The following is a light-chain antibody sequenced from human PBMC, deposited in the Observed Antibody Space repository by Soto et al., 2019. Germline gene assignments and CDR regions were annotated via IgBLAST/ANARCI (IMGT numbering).Light chain of an antibody. Sequence: ESVLTQSPGTLSLSPVERATLSCRASQSVSNNYLAWYQQKPGQPPRLLIYGVSSRAYGIPDRFSGSGSGTDFTLTISSLEPEDFAVYYCQQRSNWPLNFGGGTKVDI. CDR2: GVS. V-gene: IGKV3D-20*02. J-gene: IGKJ4*01. CDR3: QQRSNWPLN. CDR1: QSVSNNY.